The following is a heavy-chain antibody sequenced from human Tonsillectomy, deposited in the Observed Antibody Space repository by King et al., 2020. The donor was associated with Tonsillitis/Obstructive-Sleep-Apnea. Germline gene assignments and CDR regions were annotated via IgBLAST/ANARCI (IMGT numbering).Heavy chain of an antibody. J-gene: IGHJ5*02. V-gene: IGHV1-3*01. CDR2: INAGNGNT. CDR3: ARGPVAGTPGNWFDP. CDR1: GYTFTSYA. D-gene: IGHD6-19*01. Sequence: QLVQSGAEVKKPGASVKVSCKASGYTFTSYAMHWVRQAPGQRLEWMGWINAGNGNTKYSQKFQGRVTITRDTSASTADMELSSLRSEDTAVYYCARGPVAGTPGNWFDPWGQGTLVTVSS.